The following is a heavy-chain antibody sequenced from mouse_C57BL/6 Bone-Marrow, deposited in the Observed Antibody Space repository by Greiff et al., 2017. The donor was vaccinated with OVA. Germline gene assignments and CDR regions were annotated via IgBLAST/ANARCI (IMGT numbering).Heavy chain of an antibody. CDR3: ARWGITTVVDEY. J-gene: IGHJ2*01. Sequence: VHVKQSGPELVKPGASVKISCKASGYSFTDYNMNWVKQSPGKSLEWIGVINPNYGTTSYNQKFKGKATLTVDQSSSTAYMQLNSLTSEDSAVYYCARWGITTVVDEYWGQGTALTVSS. V-gene: IGHV1-39*01. D-gene: IGHD1-1*01. CDR1: GYSFTDYN. CDR2: INPNYGTT.